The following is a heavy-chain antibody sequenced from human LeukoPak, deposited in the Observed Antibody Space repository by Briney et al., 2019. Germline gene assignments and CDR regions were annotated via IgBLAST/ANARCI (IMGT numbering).Heavy chain of an antibody. D-gene: IGHD6-19*01. J-gene: IGHJ4*02. CDR1: GFTFSSYA. Sequence: GGSLRLSCAASGFTFSSYAMSWVRQAPGKGLEWVSAISGSGGSTYYADSVKGRFTISRDNSKNTLYLQMNSLRAEDTAIYYCAKGIGVAGRGFDYWGQGTLVTVSS. CDR3: AKGIGVAGRGFDY. V-gene: IGHV3-23*01. CDR2: ISGSGGST.